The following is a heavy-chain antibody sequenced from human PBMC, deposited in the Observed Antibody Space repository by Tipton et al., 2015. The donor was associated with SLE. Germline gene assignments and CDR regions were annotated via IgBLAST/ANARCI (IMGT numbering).Heavy chain of an antibody. V-gene: IGHV4-59*08. D-gene: IGHD2-15*01. CDR1: GSSFSNYY. CDR2: IYYSGCT. CDR3: ARNGNCSGGHCVRALFDI. J-gene: IGHJ3*02. Sequence: TLSLTCTVSGSSFSNYYWSWIRQPPGKGLEWIGNIYYSGCTNYNPSLKSRVTISEDTSKNQFSLKLSSVTAADTAVYFSARNGNCSGGHCVRALFDIWGLGTMVTVSS.